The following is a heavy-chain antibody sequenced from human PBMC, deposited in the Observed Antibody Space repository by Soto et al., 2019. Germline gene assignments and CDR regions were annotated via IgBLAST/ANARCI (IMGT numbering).Heavy chain of an antibody. V-gene: IGHV3-30-3*01. CDR3: ARKDSSGYYSLDY. CDR1: GFTFSSYA. D-gene: IGHD3-22*01. CDR2: ISYDGSNK. Sequence: SLRLSCAASGFTFSSYAMHWVREAPGKGLEWVAVISYDGSNKYYADSVKGRFTISRDNSKNTLYLQMNSLRAEDTAVYYCARKDSSGYYSLDYWGQGTLVTVSS. J-gene: IGHJ4*02.